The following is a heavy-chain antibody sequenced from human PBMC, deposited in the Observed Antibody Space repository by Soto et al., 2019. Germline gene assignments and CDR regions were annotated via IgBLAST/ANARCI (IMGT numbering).Heavy chain of an antibody. CDR2: MSGSGTDT. D-gene: IGHD6-19*01. J-gene: IGHJ1*01. V-gene: IGHV3-23*01. Sequence: PGGSLRLSCATSGFTFSSYALSWVRQASGKGLEWVSTMSGSGTDTYYADSVKGRFTISRDNSKSMMFLQMNSLRAEDTAAYYCAQHSRNSGSGRIRGFHHWGQGTLVTVPQ. CDR1: GFTFSSYA. CDR3: AQHSRNSGSGRIRGFHH.